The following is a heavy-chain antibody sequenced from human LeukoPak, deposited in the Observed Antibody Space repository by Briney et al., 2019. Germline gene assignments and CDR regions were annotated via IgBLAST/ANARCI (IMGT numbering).Heavy chain of an antibody. V-gene: IGHV1-18*04. CDR2: ISAYNGNT. CDR3: ARDIGPPLITIFGVAYNNWFDP. D-gene: IGHD3-3*01. CDR1: GYTFTNYY. Sequence: ASVKVSCKASGYTFTNYYMHWVRQAPGQGLEWMGWISAYNGNTNYAQKLQGRVTMTTDTSTSTAYMELRSLRSDDTAVYYCARDIGPPLITIFGVAYNNWFDPWGQGTLVTVSS. J-gene: IGHJ5*02.